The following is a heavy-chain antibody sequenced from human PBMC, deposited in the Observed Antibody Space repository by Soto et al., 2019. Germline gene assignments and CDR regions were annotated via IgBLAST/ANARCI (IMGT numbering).Heavy chain of an antibody. V-gene: IGHV3-48*02. CDR2: IDGGSSAI. CDR3: AKDDEWLVGAPVGLFDY. J-gene: IGHJ4*02. Sequence: WGSLRLSCAASGFIFIDYSISCVRHLPLKWLEWIAYIDGGSSAIHYTDSVKGRFTISRDNARNSLYLQMNSLRDEDTAVYYCAKDDEWLVGAPVGLFDYWGQGTLVTVS. CDR1: GFIFIDYS. D-gene: IGHD6-19*01.